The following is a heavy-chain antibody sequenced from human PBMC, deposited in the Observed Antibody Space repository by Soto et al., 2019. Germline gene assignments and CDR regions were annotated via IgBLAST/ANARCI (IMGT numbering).Heavy chain of an antibody. CDR3: AREGVAPYYYYGMDV. V-gene: IGHV1-18*01. D-gene: IGHD5-12*01. Sequence: SVTVSCTASAYTFTRSGISWVRQAAGQGIEWMGWISTYNGDTNYAQTFQGRVTMTTDTSTSTVHMEVRSLRSDDTAVYYCAREGVAPYYYYGMDVWGQGTPVTAP. J-gene: IGHJ6*02. CDR2: ISTYNGDT. CDR1: AYTFTRSG.